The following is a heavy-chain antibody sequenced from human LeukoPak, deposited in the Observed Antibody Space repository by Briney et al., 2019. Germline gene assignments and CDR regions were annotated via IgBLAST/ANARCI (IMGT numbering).Heavy chain of an antibody. D-gene: IGHD3-3*01. CDR3: ARDPTIFGVVIVPDY. Sequence: GGSLRLSCAASGFTFSSYWMSWVRQAPGKGLEWVANIKQDGSEKYYVDSAKGRFTISRDNAKNSLYLQMNSLRAEDTAVYYCARDPTIFGVVIVPDYWGQGTLVTVSS. V-gene: IGHV3-7*01. CDR1: GFTFSSYW. J-gene: IGHJ4*02. CDR2: IKQDGSEK.